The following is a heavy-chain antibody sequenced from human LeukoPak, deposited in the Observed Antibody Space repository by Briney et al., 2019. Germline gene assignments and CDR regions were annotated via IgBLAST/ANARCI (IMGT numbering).Heavy chain of an antibody. J-gene: IGHJ6*03. D-gene: IGHD3-16*01. Sequence: GGSVRLSCVASGFTFSSYSMNWVRQAPGKGLEWVSYISGSSGTIYYADSVKGRFTISRDNAKNSLYLQMLSLRAEDTAVYYCARRSEFGVLYYMDIWGKGTTVTVSS. CDR3: ARRSEFGVLYYMDI. V-gene: IGHV3-48*01. CDR1: GFTFSSYS. CDR2: ISGSSGTI.